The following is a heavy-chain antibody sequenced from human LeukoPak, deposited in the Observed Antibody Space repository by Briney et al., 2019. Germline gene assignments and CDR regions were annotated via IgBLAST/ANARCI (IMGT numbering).Heavy chain of an antibody. CDR3: AKEFVPAAILYYYYMDV. Sequence: GGSLRVSCVASGFTFSTYAMSWVRQAPGKGLEWVSAISGSGGSTHYAESVKGRFTISRDNSKNTLYLQMNSLRAEDTAVYYCAKEFVPAAILYYYYMDVWGRGTTVTVSS. D-gene: IGHD2-2*01. CDR1: GFTFSTYA. CDR2: ISGSGGST. V-gene: IGHV3-23*01. J-gene: IGHJ6*03.